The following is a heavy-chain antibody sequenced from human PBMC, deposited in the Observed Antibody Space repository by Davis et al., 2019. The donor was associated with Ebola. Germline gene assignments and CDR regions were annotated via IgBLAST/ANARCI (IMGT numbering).Heavy chain of an antibody. D-gene: IGHD4-17*01. V-gene: IGHV3-66*01. CDR3: ARELTVTDRQPLIQSYGMDV. Sequence: ETLSLTCTVSGGSISSSSYYWGWIRQPPGKGLEWVSVIYSGGSTYYADSVKGRFTISRDNSKNTLYLQMNSLRAEDTAVYYCARELTVTDRQPLIQSYGMDVWGQGTTVTVSS. CDR1: GGSISSSSYY. CDR2: IYSGGST. J-gene: IGHJ6*02.